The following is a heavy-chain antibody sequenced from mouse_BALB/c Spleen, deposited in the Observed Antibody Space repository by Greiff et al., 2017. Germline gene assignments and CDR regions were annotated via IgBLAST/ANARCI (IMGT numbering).Heavy chain of an antibody. Sequence: DVKLQESGPGLVKPSQSLSLTCSVTGYSITSGYYWNWIRQFPGNKLEWMGYISYDGSNNYNPSLKNRISITRDTSKNQFFLKLNSVTTEDTATYYCARDGNLGFDYWGQGTTLTVSS. CDR1: GYSITSGYY. D-gene: IGHD2-1*01. V-gene: IGHV3-6*02. J-gene: IGHJ2*01. CDR2: ISYDGSN. CDR3: ARDGNLGFDY.